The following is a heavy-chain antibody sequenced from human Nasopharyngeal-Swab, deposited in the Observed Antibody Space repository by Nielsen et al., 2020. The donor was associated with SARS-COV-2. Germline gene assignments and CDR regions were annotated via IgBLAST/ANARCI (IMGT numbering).Heavy chain of an antibody. CDR1: GFTFSTYA. Sequence: GASLQISCAASGFTFSTYAMSWVRQAPGKGLEWVAVIHRGGSSSYFADSVKGRFTLSRENSKNTLYLHMNSLRAEDTAVYYCARGGALNWYIDRWGRGTPVTVSS. J-gene: IGHJ2*01. CDR2: IHRGGSSS. CDR3: ARGGALNWYIDR. V-gene: IGHV3-23*03.